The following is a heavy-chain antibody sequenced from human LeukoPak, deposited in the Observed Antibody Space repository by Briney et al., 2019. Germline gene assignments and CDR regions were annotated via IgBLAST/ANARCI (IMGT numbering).Heavy chain of an antibody. CDR3: ASKKGRFGELSFFDY. D-gene: IGHD3-10*01. V-gene: IGHV3-23*01. Sequence: GGSLRLSFEASGFTFRSYAMSWVRQAPGKGLEWFSGISGSGARTYYADSVKGRLTISRDNSKNTLYLEMHSLRAEDTAVYYCASKKGRFGELSFFDYWGQGTLVTVSS. CDR2: ISGSGART. CDR1: GFTFRSYA. J-gene: IGHJ4*02.